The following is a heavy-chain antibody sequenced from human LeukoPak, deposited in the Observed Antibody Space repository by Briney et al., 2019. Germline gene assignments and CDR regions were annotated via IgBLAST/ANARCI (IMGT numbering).Heavy chain of an antibody. CDR2: INHSGST. V-gene: IGHV4-34*01. J-gene: IGHJ5*02. CDR3: ARGIGRHYDFWSGYRNWFDP. Sequence: PSETLSLTCAVYGESFSGYYWSWIRQPPGKGLEWIGEINHSGSTNYNPSLKSRVTISVDTSKNQFSLKLSSVTAADTAVYYCARGIGRHYDFWSGYRNWFDPWGQGTLVTVSS. CDR1: GESFSGYY. D-gene: IGHD3-3*01.